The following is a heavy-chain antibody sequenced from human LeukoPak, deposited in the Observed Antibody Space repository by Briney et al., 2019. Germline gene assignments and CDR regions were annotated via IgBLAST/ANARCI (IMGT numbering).Heavy chain of an antibody. Sequence: GGSLRLSCAASGFTFSTYTMNWVRQAPGKGLEWVSSISSTSTYIYYADSLEGRFTTSRDNAKNSLYLQMNSLRAEDTAVYYCARVATVPSFDYWGQGTLVTVSS. CDR1: GFTFSTYT. D-gene: IGHD4-17*01. CDR3: ARVATVPSFDY. J-gene: IGHJ4*02. V-gene: IGHV3-21*01. CDR2: ISSTSTYI.